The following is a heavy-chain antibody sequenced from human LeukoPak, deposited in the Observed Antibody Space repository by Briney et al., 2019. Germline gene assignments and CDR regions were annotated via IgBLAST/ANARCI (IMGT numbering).Heavy chain of an antibody. CDR2: ISSSSSTI. Sequence: GGSLRLSCAASGFTFSSYSMNWVRQAPGKGLEWVSYISSSSSTIYYADSVKGRFTISRDNAKNSLYLQMNSLRAEDTAVYYCAREGGYDFWSGYYDYWDQGTLVTVSS. V-gene: IGHV3-48*04. J-gene: IGHJ4*02. D-gene: IGHD3-3*01. CDR1: GFTFSSYS. CDR3: AREGGYDFWSGYYDY.